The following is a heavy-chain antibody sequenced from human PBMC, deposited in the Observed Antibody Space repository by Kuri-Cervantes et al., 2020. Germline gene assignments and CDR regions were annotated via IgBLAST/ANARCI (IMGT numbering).Heavy chain of an antibody. V-gene: IGHV3-30-3*01. CDR1: GFTFSSSA. D-gene: IGHD3-9*01. Sequence: GESLKISCAASGFTFSSSAMHWVRQAPGKGLEWVAVISYDGSNKYYADSVKGRFTISRDNSKNTLYLQMNSLRAEDTAVYYCRLRYFDWLGGMDVWGQGTTVTVSS. CDR2: ISYDGSNK. J-gene: IGHJ6*02. CDR3: RLRYFDWLGGMDV.